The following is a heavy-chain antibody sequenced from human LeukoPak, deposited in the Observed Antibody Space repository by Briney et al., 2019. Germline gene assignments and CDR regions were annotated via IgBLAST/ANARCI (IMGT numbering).Heavy chain of an antibody. V-gene: IGHV4-61*09. CDR1: GDSINSGNYY. Sequence: SETLSLTCTVSGDSINSGNYYWSWIRQPAGRGLEWIGHIYTSDTTNYSPSLKSRVTISVDTSKNQFSLKLSSVTAADTAVYYCALEGGAVGDAFDIWGQGTMVTVSS. CDR2: IYTSDTT. CDR3: ALEGGAVGDAFDI. D-gene: IGHD1-1*01. J-gene: IGHJ3*02.